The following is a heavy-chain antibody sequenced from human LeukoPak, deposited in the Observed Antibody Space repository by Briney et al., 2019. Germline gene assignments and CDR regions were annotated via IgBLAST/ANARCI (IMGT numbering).Heavy chain of an antibody. CDR2: ISGSGDTT. J-gene: IGHJ4*02. Sequence: GVSLRLSCGASGFMFRNYAMTWVRQGPGKGLEWVAGISGSGDTTNYEESVRGRFTISRDNAQNMLYLEMNSLRGDDTAVYYCGKDRSFWNGADPDFWGQGTLVTVSS. V-gene: IGHV3-23*01. D-gene: IGHD3-3*01. CDR1: GFMFRNYA. CDR3: GKDRSFWNGADPDF.